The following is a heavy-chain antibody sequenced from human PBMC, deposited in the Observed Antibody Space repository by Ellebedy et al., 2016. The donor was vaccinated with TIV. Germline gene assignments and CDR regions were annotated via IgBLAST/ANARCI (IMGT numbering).Heavy chain of an antibody. D-gene: IGHD7-27*01. CDR1: GASIRSVSYY. CDR3: ARRLGGRDYFDY. CDR2: IYDSGNT. V-gene: IGHV4-39*01. Sequence: SETLSLXCTVSGASIRSVSYYWGWVRQPPGKGLEWIGSIYDSGNTYYNPSLKSRVTISVDTSKNQFSLRLSSVSAADTAVYYCARRLGGRDYFDYWGQGTLVTFSS. J-gene: IGHJ4*02.